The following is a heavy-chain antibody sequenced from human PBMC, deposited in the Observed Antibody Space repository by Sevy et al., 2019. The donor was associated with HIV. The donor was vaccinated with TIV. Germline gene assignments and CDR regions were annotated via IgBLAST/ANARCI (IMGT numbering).Heavy chain of an antibody. D-gene: IGHD6-13*01. CDR1: GGSISSSSYY. V-gene: IGHV4-39*01. CDR2: IYYSGST. Sequence: SETLSLTCTVSGGSISSSSYYWGWIRQPPGKGLEWIGSIYYSGSTYYNPSLKSRVTISVDTSKNQFSLKLSSVTAADTAVYYCARHPRSRRAEGFDYWGQGTLVTVSS. CDR3: ARHPRSRRAEGFDY. J-gene: IGHJ4*02.